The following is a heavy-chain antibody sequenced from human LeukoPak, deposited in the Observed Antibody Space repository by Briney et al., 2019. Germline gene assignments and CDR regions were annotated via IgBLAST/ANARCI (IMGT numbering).Heavy chain of an antibody. V-gene: IGHV1-18*01. Sequence: GASVKVSCKASGYTFTSYDINWVRQAPGQGLEWMGWISAYNGNTNYAQKLQGRVTMTTDTSTSTAYMELRSLRSDDTAVYYCARVPPYYDILTGFTITWGDYWGQGTLVTVSS. CDR3: ARVPPYYDILTGFTITWGDY. CDR1: GYTFTSYD. CDR2: ISAYNGNT. D-gene: IGHD3-9*01. J-gene: IGHJ4*02.